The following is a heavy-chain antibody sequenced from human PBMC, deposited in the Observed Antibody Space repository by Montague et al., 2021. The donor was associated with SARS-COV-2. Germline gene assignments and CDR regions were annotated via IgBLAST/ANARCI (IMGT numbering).Heavy chain of an antibody. J-gene: IGHJ6*03. CDR2: INNSGST. V-gene: IGHV4-34*01. Sequence: SETLSLTCAVYGGSFSGHYWCWICQPPGKGLERNGEINNSGSTNSNPSLKSRVTISVDTSKDQFSLKLHSVTAADTAVYYCARGRIEVSMIVVVLTGASYSMDVWGKGTTVTVSS. CDR3: ARGRIEVSMIVVVLTGASYSMDV. D-gene: IGHD3-22*01. CDR1: GGSFSGHY.